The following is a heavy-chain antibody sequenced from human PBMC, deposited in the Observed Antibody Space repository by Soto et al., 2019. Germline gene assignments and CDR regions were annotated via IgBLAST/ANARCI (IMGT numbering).Heavy chain of an antibody. CDR2: ISAYNGNT. Sequence: ASVKVSCKASGYTFTSYGISWVRQAPGQGLEWMGWISAYNGNTNYAQKLQGRVTMTTDTSTSTAYMELRSLRSDDTAVYYCARDTIGGVGATGYYYGMDVWGQETTVTVSS. J-gene: IGHJ6*02. D-gene: IGHD1-26*01. CDR3: ARDTIGGVGATGYYYGMDV. CDR1: GYTFTSYG. V-gene: IGHV1-18*01.